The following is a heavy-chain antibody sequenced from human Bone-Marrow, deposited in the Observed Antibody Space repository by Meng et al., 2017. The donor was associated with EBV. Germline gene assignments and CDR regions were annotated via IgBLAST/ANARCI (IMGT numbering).Heavy chain of an antibody. Sequence: VRLVYAGAEVKKPGAAVKVSCKASGYTFTSYGISWVRQAPGQGLEWMGWISTYNGNTNYAQKLQGRVTMTTDTSTSTAYMELRSLRSDDTAVYYCARVVVSGSFTHFDYWGQGTLVTVSS. CDR1: GYTFTSYG. CDR3: ARVVVSGSFTHFDY. V-gene: IGHV1-18*01. CDR2: ISTYNGNT. D-gene: IGHD1-26*01. J-gene: IGHJ4*02.